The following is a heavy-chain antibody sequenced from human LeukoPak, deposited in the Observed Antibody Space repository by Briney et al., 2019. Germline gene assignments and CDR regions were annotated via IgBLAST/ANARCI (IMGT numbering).Heavy chain of an antibody. CDR2: ISSNGGST. CDR3: ARGTYYYDSSGYFPDAFDI. Sequence: GGPLRLSCAASGFTFSSYAMHWVRQAPGKGLEYVSAISSNGGSTYYANSVKGRFTISRDNSKNTLYLQMGSLRAEDMAVYYCARGTYYYDSSGYFPDAFDIWGQGTMVTVSS. V-gene: IGHV3-64*01. J-gene: IGHJ3*02. CDR1: GFTFSSYA. D-gene: IGHD3-22*01.